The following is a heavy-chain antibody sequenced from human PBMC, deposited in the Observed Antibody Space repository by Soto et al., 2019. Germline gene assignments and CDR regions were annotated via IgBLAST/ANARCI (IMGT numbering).Heavy chain of an antibody. CDR1: GGTFSSYA. CDR2: IIPIFGTA. CDR3: ARDSLALAASGTRVFDY. V-gene: IGHV1-69*13. Sequence: SVKVSCKASGGTFSSYAISWVRQAPGQGLEWMGGIIPIFGTANYAQKFQGRVTITADESTSTAYMELSSLRSEDTAVYYCARDSLALAASGTRVFDYWGPGTLVTVPS. D-gene: IGHD6-13*01. J-gene: IGHJ4*02.